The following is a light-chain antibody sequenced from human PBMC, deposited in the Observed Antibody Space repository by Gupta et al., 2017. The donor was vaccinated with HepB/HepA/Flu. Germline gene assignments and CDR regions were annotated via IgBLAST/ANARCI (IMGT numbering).Light chain of an antibody. CDR1: QSVFYNSNNKSN. CDR3: QQNYSTPWT. Sequence: DNVMTQSPDSLAASLGERATINCKSSQSVFYNSNNKSNLTWYQQKAGQPPKLLIYCASTRESGVPARFSGSGSGTDFTLTISSLQAEDVAVYYCQQNYSTPWTFGQGTKVEIK. J-gene: IGKJ1*01. CDR2: CAS. V-gene: IGKV4-1*01.